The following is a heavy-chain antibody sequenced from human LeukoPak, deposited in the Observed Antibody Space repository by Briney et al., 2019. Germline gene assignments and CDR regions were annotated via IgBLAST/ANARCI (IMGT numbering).Heavy chain of an antibody. D-gene: IGHD3-3*01. CDR3: ARGAIFGVVSYDY. J-gene: IGHJ4*02. CDR2: INPNSGGT. CDR1: GYTFTGFY. Sequence: GASVKVSCKASGYTFTGFYIHWVRQAPGQGLEWMGWINPNSGGTKYVQRFQGRVTMTRDTSISTAYMELNSLRSDDTAVYYCARGAIFGVVSYDYWGQGTLVTVSS. V-gene: IGHV1-2*02.